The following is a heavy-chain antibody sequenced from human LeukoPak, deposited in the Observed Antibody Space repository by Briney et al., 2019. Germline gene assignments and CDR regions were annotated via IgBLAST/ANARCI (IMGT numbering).Heavy chain of an antibody. D-gene: IGHD2-15*01. CDR2: FDPEDGET. CDR1: GYTLTELS. J-gene: IGHJ6*02. V-gene: IGHV1-24*01. CDR3: ATSLRAGYYYYGMDV. Sequence: GASVKVSCKVSGYTLTELSMHWVRQAPGKGLEWMGGFDPEDGETIYAQKFQGRVTMTEDTSTDTAYMELGSLRSEDTAVYYCATSLRAGYYYYGMDVWGQGTTVTVSS.